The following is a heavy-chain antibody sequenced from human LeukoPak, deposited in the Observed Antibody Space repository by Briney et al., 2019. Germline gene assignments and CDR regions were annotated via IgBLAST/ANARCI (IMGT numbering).Heavy chain of an antibody. J-gene: IGHJ6*02. CDR1: GGSISSYY. Sequence: SETLSLTCTVSGGSISSYYWSWIRQPPGKGLEWLGYIYYSGSTNYNPSLKSRVTISVDTSKNQSSLKLSSVTAADTAVYYCARVVPDAHYYYYGMDVWGQGTTVTVSS. CDR2: IYYSGST. V-gene: IGHV4-59*12. CDR3: ARVVPDAHYYYYGMDV. D-gene: IGHD1-26*01.